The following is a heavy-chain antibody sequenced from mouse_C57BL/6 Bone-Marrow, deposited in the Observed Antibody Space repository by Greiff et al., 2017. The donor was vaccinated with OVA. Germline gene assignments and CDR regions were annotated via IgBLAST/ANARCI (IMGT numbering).Heavy chain of an antibody. J-gene: IGHJ2*01. Sequence: QVQLKESGPELVKPGASVKISCKASGYAFSSSWMNWVKQRPGKGLEWIGRIYPGDGDTNYNGKFKGKATLTADKSSSTAYMQLSSLTSEDSAVYFCARDYDYDVYYFDYWGQGTTLTVSS. CDR2: IYPGDGDT. CDR1: GYAFSSSW. V-gene: IGHV1-82*01. D-gene: IGHD2-4*01. CDR3: ARDYDYDVYYFDY.